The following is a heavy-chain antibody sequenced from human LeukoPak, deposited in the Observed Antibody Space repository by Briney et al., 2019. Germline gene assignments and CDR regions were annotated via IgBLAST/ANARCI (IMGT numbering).Heavy chain of an antibody. CDR3: AGGYCSGGSCYWFDP. J-gene: IGHJ5*02. CDR1: GYSFTNYW. Sequence: GESLKNSCKGSGYSFTNYWSGWVRQMPGKGLEVVGIIYPRDSDTRYSPSFQGPAITSADKAISPAYLQWSSLKASDTAMYYCAGGYCSGGSCYWFDPWGQGTPVTVSS. D-gene: IGHD2-15*01. CDR2: IYPRDSDT. V-gene: IGHV5-51*03.